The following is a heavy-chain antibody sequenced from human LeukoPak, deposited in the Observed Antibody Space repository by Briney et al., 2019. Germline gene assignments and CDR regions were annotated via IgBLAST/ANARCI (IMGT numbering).Heavy chain of an antibody. CDR2: ISAQNGNT. CDR1: GYMFTSHG. CDR3: ARFYGFGSNWFDP. V-gene: IGHV1-18*01. J-gene: IGHJ5*02. D-gene: IGHD3-10*01. Sequence: GASVKVSCKSSGYMFTSHGIHWLRQAPGQGLEWMGWISAQNGNTNYMQQFLGRVTMTTDTSTSTAYMELRSLRSDDTAVYYCARFYGFGSNWFDPWGQGTLVTVSS.